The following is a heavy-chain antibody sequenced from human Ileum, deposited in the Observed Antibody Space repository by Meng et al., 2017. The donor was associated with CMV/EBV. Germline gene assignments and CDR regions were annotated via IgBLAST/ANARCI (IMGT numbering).Heavy chain of an antibody. CDR2: INYSGTT. CDR3: ARGWVRDRSSLHFDY. V-gene: IGHV4-34*01. J-gene: IGHJ4*02. D-gene: IGHD3-22*01. CDR1: GGSFSQDY. Sequence: VRLQPGGAGLFKPLATRSLTCAVYGGSFSQDYWNWIRQPPGKGLEWIGEINYSGTTFYNASLKSRVSISIDRSTNQFSLKLSSVTAADAAVYYCARGWVRDRSSLHFDYWGQGTLVTVSS.